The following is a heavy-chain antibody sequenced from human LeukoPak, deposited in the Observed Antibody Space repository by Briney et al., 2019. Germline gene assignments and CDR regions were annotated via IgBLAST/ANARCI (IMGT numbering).Heavy chain of an antibody. CDR2: IIPILGIA. CDR3: ARDRAAAGTSWFDP. V-gene: IGHV1-69*10. J-gene: IGHJ5*02. CDR1: GGTFSNYA. D-gene: IGHD6-13*01. Sequence: VASVKVSCKASGGTFSNYAISWVRQAPGQGLEWMGAIIPILGIANYAQKFQGRVTITADKSTSTAYMELSSPRSEDTAVYYCARDRAAAGTSWFDPWGQGTLVTVSS.